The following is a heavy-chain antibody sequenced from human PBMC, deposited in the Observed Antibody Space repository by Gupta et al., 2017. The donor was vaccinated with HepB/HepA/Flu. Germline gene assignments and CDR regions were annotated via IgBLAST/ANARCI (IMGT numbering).Heavy chain of an antibody. Sequence: QVQLVESGGGVVQPGGSLRLSCAASGFTFSNVAMQWVRQAPGKGLEWVTLISFDGSSRYYADSVKGRFIISRDNSKNTLFLQMNSLRVEDTAVYYCARGLAGYNLLDYWGQGTLVTVSS. CDR3: ARGLAGYNLLDY. J-gene: IGHJ4*02. V-gene: IGHV3-30*04. CDR1: GFTFSNVA. CDR2: ISFDGSSR. D-gene: IGHD1-1*01.